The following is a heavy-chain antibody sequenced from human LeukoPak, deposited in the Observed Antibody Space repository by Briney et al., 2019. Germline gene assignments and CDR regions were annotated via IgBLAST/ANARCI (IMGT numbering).Heavy chain of an antibody. CDR2: INGDGSST. V-gene: IGHV3-74*01. D-gene: IGHD3-10*01. Sequence: GGSLRLPCAASGFSVSSCWMHWVRQAPGKGLVWVSRINGDGSSTSYADSVRGRFTISRDNAKSTVYLQMNSLRAEDTAVYYCARAVSGHYGMFDYWGQGTLVTVSS. CDR3: ARAVSGHYGMFDY. J-gene: IGHJ4*02. CDR1: GFSVSSCW.